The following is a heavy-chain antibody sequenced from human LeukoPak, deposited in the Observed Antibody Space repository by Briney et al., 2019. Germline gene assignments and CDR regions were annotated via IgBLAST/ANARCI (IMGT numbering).Heavy chain of an antibody. D-gene: IGHD3-9*01. J-gene: IGHJ4*02. CDR3: ARGYTGYDTLTPKRTYYFDY. CDR1: GYTFTSYD. V-gene: IGHV1-8*01. CDR2: MNPNSGNT. Sequence: ASVKVSCKASGYTFTSYDINWVRQATGQGLEWRGWMNPNSGNTGYAQKFQGRVTMTRNTSISTAHMELSSLRSEDTAVYYCARGYTGYDTLTPKRTYYFDYWGQGTLVTVSS.